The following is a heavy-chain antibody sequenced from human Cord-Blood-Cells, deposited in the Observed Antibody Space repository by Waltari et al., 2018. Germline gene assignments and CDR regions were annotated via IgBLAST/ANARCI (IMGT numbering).Heavy chain of an antibody. D-gene: IGHD2-21*02. CDR1: GGSISSSSYY. CDR2: IYYSGST. CDR3: ARLIVVVTAILDY. Sequence: QLQLQESGPGLVKPSETLSLTCTVSGGSISSSSYYWGWIRQPPGKGLEWIGSIYYSGSTYDNPALKSRVTISVDTSKNQFSRKLSSVTAADTAVYYCARLIVVVTAILDYWGQGTLVTVSS. V-gene: IGHV4-39*01. J-gene: IGHJ4*02.